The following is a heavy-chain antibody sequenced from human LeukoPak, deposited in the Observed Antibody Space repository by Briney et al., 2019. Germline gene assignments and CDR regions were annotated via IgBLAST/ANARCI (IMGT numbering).Heavy chain of an antibody. CDR3: VKDQGGYEYYCDY. D-gene: IGHD5-12*01. CDR1: GFTFSSYA. CDR2: ISSNGGST. J-gene: IGHJ4*02. Sequence: GGSLRLSCSASGFTFSSYAMHWIRQAPGKGLEYVSAISSNGGSTYYADSVKGRFTISRDNSKNTLYLQMSSLRAEDTAVYYCVKDQGGYEYYCDYWGQGTLVTVSS. V-gene: IGHV3-64D*06.